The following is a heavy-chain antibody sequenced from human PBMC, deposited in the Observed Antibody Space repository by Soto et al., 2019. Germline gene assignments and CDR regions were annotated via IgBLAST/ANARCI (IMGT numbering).Heavy chain of an antibody. Sequence: QAQLVQSGTEVKKPGASVKVSCKASGYTFRSYGISWVRQAPGQGPEWMGWISGYNGNTHYPQKFQGKVTMTTDTSTSTAYMELRSLRSDDTAVYYCAKADSNYTGRFSYYYMDVWGNGTLVTVSS. CDR3: AKADSNYTGRFSYYYMDV. D-gene: IGHD4-4*01. V-gene: IGHV1-18*01. J-gene: IGHJ6*03. CDR2: ISGYNGNT. CDR1: GYTFRSYG.